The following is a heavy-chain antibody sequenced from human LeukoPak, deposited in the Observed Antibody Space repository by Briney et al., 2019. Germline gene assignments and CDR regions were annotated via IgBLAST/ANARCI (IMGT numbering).Heavy chain of an antibody. V-gene: IGHV4-39*01. CDR3: ARAALPKGPSDSDILTGYYDPTEPSYFDF. CDR2: ICSSGST. Sequence: PSETLSLTCTVSGGSISSSSYCWGWIGQPPGKGLEWIGNICSSGSTYYNPSLKSRLTTSVDTSKNQFSLKLTSAPAADTAVFSCARAALPKGPSDSDILTGYYDPTEPSYFDFWGQGTLVIVSS. D-gene: IGHD3-9*01. J-gene: IGHJ4*02. CDR1: GGSISSSSYC.